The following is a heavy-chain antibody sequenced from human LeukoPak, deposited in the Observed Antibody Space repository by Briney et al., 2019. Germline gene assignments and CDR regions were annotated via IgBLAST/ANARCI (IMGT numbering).Heavy chain of an antibody. Sequence: PGGSLRLSCAASGFTFSSYSMNWVHQAPGKGLEWVSSISSSSRYIYYADSEKGRFTISRDNAKNSLYLQMNSLRAEDTAVYYCARARGSGYYYDSSGYYLFDYWGQGTLVTVS. J-gene: IGHJ4*02. V-gene: IGHV3-21*04. CDR3: ARARGSGYYYDSSGYYLFDY. D-gene: IGHD3-22*01. CDR2: ISSSSRYI. CDR1: GFTFSSYS.